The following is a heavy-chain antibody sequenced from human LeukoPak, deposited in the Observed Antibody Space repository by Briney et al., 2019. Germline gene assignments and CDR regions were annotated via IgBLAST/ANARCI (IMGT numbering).Heavy chain of an antibody. CDR2: IYPGDSDT. D-gene: IGHD2-8*01. CDR3: ATVYCTNGVCSPNWFDP. J-gene: IGHJ5*02. V-gene: IGHV5-51*01. Sequence: GESPKISCKVSGYSFTSYWIGWVRQMPGKGLEWMGIIYPGDSDTRYSPSFQGQVTISADKSIYTAYLQWSSLKASDTAMYYCATVYCTNGVCSPNWFDPWGQGTLVTVSS. CDR1: GYSFTSYW.